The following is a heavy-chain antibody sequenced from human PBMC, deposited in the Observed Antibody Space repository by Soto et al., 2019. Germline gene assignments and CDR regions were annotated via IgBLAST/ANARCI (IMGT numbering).Heavy chain of an antibody. CDR1: GYSFTSFW. D-gene: IGHD2-2*01. Sequence: GESLKISCKGSGYSFTSFWISWVRQMPGKGLEWMGRINPSDSYTNYSPSFQGHVTLSANKSISTTYLQWSSLKASDTAMYYCASSPRGYCSSTSCRELGNYYGMDVWGQGT. J-gene: IGHJ6*02. CDR3: ASSPRGYCSSTSCRELGNYYGMDV. V-gene: IGHV5-10-1*01. CDR2: INPSDSYT.